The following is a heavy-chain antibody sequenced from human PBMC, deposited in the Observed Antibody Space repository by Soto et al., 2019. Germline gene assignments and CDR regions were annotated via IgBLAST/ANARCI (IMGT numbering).Heavy chain of an antibody. J-gene: IGHJ6*02. D-gene: IGHD3-22*01. Sequence: GGSLRLSCAASGFTFSSYDVHWVRQATGKGLEWVSAIGTAGDPYYPGSVKGRFTISRENAKNSLYLQMNSLRAGDTAVYYCARGGVMTTIGYYGMDVWGQGTTVTVSS. V-gene: IGHV3-13*05. CDR2: IGTAGDP. CDR3: ARGGVMTTIGYYGMDV. CDR1: GFTFSSYD.